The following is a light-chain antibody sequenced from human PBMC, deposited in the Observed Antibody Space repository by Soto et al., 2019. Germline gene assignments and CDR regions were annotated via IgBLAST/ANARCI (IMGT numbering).Light chain of an antibody. J-gene: IGKJ5*01. Sequence: EIVLTQSPATLSSSPGERATLSCRASQSVSTSYLALYQQKPGQAPRLHMYGASSRATGIQDRFSGSGSGTDFTLTISRLEPEDFAVYYCQQYGSSPITCGQGTRLEI. CDR2: GAS. V-gene: IGKV3-20*01. CDR1: QSVSTSY. CDR3: QQYGSSPIT.